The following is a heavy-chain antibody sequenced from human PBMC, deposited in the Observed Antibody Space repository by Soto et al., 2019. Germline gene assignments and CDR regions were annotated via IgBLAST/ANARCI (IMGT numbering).Heavy chain of an antibody. V-gene: IGHV4-31*03. CDR2: IPYSGNT. D-gene: IGHD5-18*01. J-gene: IGHJ6*02. CDR3: ARDRLRATAGTARHYFGLDV. Sequence: QVQLQESGPGLVKPSQTLSLTCTVSGGSIRSGGYYWSWVRQNPQRALEWIRNIPYSGNTYYNPSLKSRLTISVDTSKNQFSLNLSSVTAADTAVYYCARDRLRATAGTARHYFGLDVWGQGTTVTVSS. CDR1: GGSIRSGGYY.